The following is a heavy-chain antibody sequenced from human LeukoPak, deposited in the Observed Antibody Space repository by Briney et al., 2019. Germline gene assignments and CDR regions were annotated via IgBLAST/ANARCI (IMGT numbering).Heavy chain of an antibody. CDR3: AREGDYYDSSGLDY. J-gene: IGHJ4*02. V-gene: IGHV3-21*01. CDR2: ISSSSSYI. CDR1: GFTFSSYS. Sequence: GGSLRLSCAASGFTFSSYSMNWVRRAPGKGLEWVSSISSSSSYIYYADSVKGRFTISRDNAKNSLYLQMNSLRAEDTAVYYCAREGDYYDSSGLDYWGQGTLVTVSS. D-gene: IGHD3-22*01.